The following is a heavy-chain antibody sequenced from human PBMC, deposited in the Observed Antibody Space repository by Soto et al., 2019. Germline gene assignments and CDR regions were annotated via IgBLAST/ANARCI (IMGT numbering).Heavy chain of an antibody. CDR3: ARLGIAAAGPRSYYYGMDV. CDR1: GGTFSSYA. D-gene: IGHD6-13*01. Sequence: QVQLVQSGAEVKKPGSSVKVSCKASGGTFSSYAISWVRQAPGQGLEWMGGIIPIFGTANYAQKFQGRVTITADESTSTAYMELSSLRSEDTAVYYCARLGIAAAGPRSYYYGMDVWGQGTTVTVSS. J-gene: IGHJ6*02. V-gene: IGHV1-69*01. CDR2: IIPIFGTA.